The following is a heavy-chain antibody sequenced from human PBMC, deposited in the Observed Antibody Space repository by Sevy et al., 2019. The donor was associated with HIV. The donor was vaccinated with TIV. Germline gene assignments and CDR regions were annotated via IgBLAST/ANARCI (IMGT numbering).Heavy chain of an antibody. CDR3: ASSIVATSFDY. CDR2: IKQDGSEK. V-gene: IGHV3-7*03. CDR1: GFTFSSYW. J-gene: IGHJ4*02. Sequence: GVSLRLSCAASGFTFSSYWMSWVRQAPGKGLEWVANIKQDGSEKYYVDSVKGRFTISRDNAKNSLYLQMNSLRAEDTAVYYCASSIVATSFDYWGQGTLVTVSS. D-gene: IGHD5-12*01.